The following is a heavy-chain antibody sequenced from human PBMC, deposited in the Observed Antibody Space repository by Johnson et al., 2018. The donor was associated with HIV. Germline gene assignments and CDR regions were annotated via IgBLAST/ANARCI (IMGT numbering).Heavy chain of an antibody. V-gene: IGHV3-30*03. CDR3: AREMGWLVLYYAVDI. Sequence: QMLLVESGGGVVQPGRSLRLSCAASGFAFSSSGMHWVRQAPGKGLEWVAIISYDGSNKYYADSVKGRFTISRDNAKNSLYLQMHSLRAEDTAVYYCAREMGWLVLYYAVDIWGQGTMVTVSS. J-gene: IGHJ3*02. CDR1: GFAFSSSG. CDR2: ISYDGSNK. D-gene: IGHD6-19*01.